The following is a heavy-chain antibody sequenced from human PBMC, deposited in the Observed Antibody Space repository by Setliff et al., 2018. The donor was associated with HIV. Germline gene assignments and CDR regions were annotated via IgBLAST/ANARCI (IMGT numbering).Heavy chain of an antibody. J-gene: IGHJ4*02. Sequence: PSETLSLTCTVSGGSISDYYWTWIRQPPGKGLEWIGYIYYSGNTNYNPSLKSRVTISLDTSKNRFSLKLISLTAADTAVYYCARRGDYGGMGYWGLGTLVTVSS. D-gene: IGHD4-17*01. CDR3: ARRGDYGGMGY. V-gene: IGHV4-59*08. CDR2: IYYSGNT. CDR1: GGSISDYY.